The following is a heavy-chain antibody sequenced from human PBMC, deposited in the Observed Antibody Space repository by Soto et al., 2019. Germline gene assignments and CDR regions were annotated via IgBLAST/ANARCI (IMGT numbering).Heavy chain of an antibody. J-gene: IGHJ4*02. CDR3: ARSMTTVTTNDY. CDR1: CGCSSRWWYS. V-gene: IGHV4-30-2*01. D-gene: IGHD4-17*01. Sequence: TRSLTRPVSCGCSSRWWYSRSRNPQPPGKGLEWIGYIYHSGSTYYNPSLKSRVTISVDRSKNQFSLKLSSVTAADTAVYYCARSMTTVTTNDYWGQGSLVTVSS. CDR2: IYHSGST.